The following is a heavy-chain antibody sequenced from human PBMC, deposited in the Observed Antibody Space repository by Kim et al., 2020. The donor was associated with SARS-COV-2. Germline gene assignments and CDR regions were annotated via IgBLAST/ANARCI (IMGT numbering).Heavy chain of an antibody. CDR1: GFTFSPFA. CDR2: IRSDESKR. Sequence: GGSLRLSCTASGFTFSPFAMHWVRQAPGKGLEWVAVIRSDESKRYYAESVKDRFTISRDNSKNTLYLQMNSLRAEDTAIYYCARNVGSGTMMGDVWGRGAMVAVSS. V-gene: IGHV3-33*01. CDR3: ARNVGSGTMMGDV. D-gene: IGHD3-10*01. J-gene: IGHJ3*01.